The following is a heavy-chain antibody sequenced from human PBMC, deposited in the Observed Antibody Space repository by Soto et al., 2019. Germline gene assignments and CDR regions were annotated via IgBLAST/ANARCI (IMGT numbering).Heavy chain of an antibody. CDR3: ARGSRYFDWLLKGWFDP. CDR2: INHSGST. D-gene: IGHD3-9*01. J-gene: IGHJ5*02. V-gene: IGHV4-34*01. CDR1: GGSFSGYY. Sequence: SETLSLTCAVYGGSFSGYYWSWIRQPPGKGLEWIGEINHSGSTNYNPSLKSRVTISVDTSKNQFSLKLSSVTAADTAVYYCARGSRYFDWLLKGWFDPWGQGTLVTVS.